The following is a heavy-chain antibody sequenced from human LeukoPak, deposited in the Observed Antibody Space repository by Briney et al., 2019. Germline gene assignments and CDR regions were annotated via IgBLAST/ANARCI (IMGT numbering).Heavy chain of an antibody. D-gene: IGHD7-27*01. CDR1: GFTLSDYH. V-gene: IGHV3-48*01. Sequence: GGSLRLSCAASGFTLSDYHINWVRQAPGKGLEWISYISSRSSAIYYADSVKGRFAISRDTAKDSVYLHMSSLRAKDTAVYYCARDRPNWAIDYWGQGTLVTVSS. CDR3: ARDRPNWAIDY. J-gene: IGHJ4*02. CDR2: ISSRSSAI.